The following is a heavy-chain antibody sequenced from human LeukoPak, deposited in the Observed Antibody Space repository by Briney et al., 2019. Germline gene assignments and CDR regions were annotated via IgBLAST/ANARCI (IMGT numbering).Heavy chain of an antibody. CDR1: AFSLNTRQMC. V-gene: IGHV2-70*17. CDR2: IDWDDDT. J-gene: IGHJ4*02. CDR3: ARMTPDSPSFDY. Sequence: SGPALVKPTQTLTLTCTFSAFSLNTRQMCVAWIRQPPGKALEWLARIDWDDDTFYSTSLKTRLSISKDTSKNQVVLTMTNMDPVDTGTYYCARMTPDSPSFDYWGQGTLVTVSS. D-gene: IGHD1-14*01.